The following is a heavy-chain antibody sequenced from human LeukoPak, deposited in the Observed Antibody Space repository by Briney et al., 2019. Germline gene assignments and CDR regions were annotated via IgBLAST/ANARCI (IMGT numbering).Heavy chain of an antibody. CDR2: ICGSGGCT. D-gene: IGHD6-19*01. J-gene: IGHJ4*02. CDR1: GFIFNTYA. V-gene: IGHV3-23*01. Sequence: GSLRLSCEASGFIFNTYAIYWVRQAPGKGLEWVSGICGSGGCTYYADSVKGRFTISRDNSKNTVYLQMNSLTADDTAVYYCAKTTVGYSSGRYPGWPADSWGQGALVTVSS. CDR3: AKTTVGYSSGRYPGWPADS.